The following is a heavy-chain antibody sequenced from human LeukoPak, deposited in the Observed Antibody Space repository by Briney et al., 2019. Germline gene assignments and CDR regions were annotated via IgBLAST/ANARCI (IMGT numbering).Heavy chain of an antibody. Sequence: SETLSLTCTVSGGSISSYYWSWIRQPPGKGLEWIGYIYYSGSTNYNSSLKSRVTISVDTSKNQLSLKLSSVTAADTALYYCARQQGPFFFDYWGQGTLVTVSS. V-gene: IGHV4-59*08. D-gene: IGHD3-3*01. CDR3: ARQQGPFFFDY. CDR1: GGSISSYY. CDR2: IYYSGST. J-gene: IGHJ4*02.